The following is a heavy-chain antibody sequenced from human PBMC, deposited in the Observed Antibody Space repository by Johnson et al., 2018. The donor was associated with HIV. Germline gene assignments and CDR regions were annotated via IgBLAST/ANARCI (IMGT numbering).Heavy chain of an antibody. CDR1: GFIFDDYG. CDR2: INWKGGST. Sequence: VQLVESGGGLVKPGGSLRLSCAASGFIFDDYGMSWVRQAPGKGLEWVSGINWKGGSTGFADSVQGRFTISRDNAKNSLYLQMNSLRAEDTALYYCARDWGRFGQLGGDAFDIWGQGTKVTVSS. D-gene: IGHD3-16*01. CDR3: ARDWGRFGQLGGDAFDI. V-gene: IGHV3-20*04. J-gene: IGHJ3*02.